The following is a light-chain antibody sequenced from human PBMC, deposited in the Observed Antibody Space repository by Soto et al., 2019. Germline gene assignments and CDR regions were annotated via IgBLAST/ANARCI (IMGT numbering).Light chain of an antibody. V-gene: IGKV3-20*01. J-gene: IGKJ1*01. Sequence: EIVLTRSPGSLSLSPGGRGTLSCRASQSVSNNYLAWYQQKPGQAPRLLIYGASNRATGIPDRFSGSGSGTDFTLTISRLEPEDFAVYYCQQYGSSGTFGQGTKVDIK. CDR2: GAS. CDR1: QSVSNNY. CDR3: QQYGSSGT.